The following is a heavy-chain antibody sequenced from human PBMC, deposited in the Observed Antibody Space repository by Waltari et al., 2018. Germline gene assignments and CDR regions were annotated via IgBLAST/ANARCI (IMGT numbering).Heavy chain of an antibody. CDR2: IYTSGST. V-gene: IGHV4-4*07. CDR1: GGSISRYY. Sequence: QVQLQESGPGLVKPSETLSLTCTVSGGSISRYYWRWIRQPAGKGLEWIGRIYTSGSTNYNPSLKSRVTMSVDTSKNQFSLKLSSVTAADTAVYYCARASPRLRYGDRNYDWYFDLWGRGTLVTVSS. J-gene: IGHJ2*01. D-gene: IGHD4-17*01. CDR3: ARASPRLRYGDRNYDWYFDL.